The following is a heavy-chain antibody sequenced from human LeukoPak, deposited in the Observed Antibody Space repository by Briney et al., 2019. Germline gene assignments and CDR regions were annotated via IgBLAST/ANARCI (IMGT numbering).Heavy chain of an antibody. Sequence: PSETLSLTCTVSGGSISSGDYYWSWIRQPPGKGLEWIGYIYYSGSTYYNPSLKSRVTISVDTSKNQFSLKLSSVTAADTAVYYCASVVVAGPVGYWGQGTLVTVSS. CDR1: GGSISSGDYY. D-gene: IGHD2-15*01. V-gene: IGHV4-30-4*01. CDR3: ASVVVAGPVGY. J-gene: IGHJ4*02. CDR2: IYYSGST.